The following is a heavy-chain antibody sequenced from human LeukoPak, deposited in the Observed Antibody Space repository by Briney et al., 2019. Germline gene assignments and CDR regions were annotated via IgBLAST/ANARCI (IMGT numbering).Heavy chain of an antibody. Sequence: PGRSLRLSCAASGFTFSSYCMHWVRQAPGKGLEWVAVISYDGSNKYYADSVKGRFTISRDNSKNTLYLQMNSLRAEDTAVYYCAKPVGYYYDSSVGYWGQGTLVTVSS. V-gene: IGHV3-30*18. CDR3: AKPVGYYYDSSVGY. J-gene: IGHJ4*02. CDR2: ISYDGSNK. D-gene: IGHD3-22*01. CDR1: GFTFSSYC.